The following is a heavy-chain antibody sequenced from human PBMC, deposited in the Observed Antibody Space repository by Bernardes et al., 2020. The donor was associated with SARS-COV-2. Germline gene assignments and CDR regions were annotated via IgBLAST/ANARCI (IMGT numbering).Heavy chain of an antibody. V-gene: IGHV3-23*01. CDR1: GFTFSAYA. D-gene: IGHD3-10*01. J-gene: IGHJ3*02. Sequence: GGSLRLSCAASGFTFSAYAMSWVHQAPGKGLEWVSEISGGGGSTYYADSVKGRFTISRDNSKNTLYLQMSSLRAEDTAIYYCAKGGGSAPFHDAFDIWGQGTMVTVSS. CDR2: ISGGGGST. CDR3: AKGGGSAPFHDAFDI.